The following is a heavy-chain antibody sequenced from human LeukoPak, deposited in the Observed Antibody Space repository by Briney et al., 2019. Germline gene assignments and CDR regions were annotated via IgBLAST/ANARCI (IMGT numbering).Heavy chain of an antibody. CDR3: ARHEVAAAGTPASYYYYMDV. CDR2: IYTSGST. CDR1: GRSISSYY. J-gene: IGHJ6*03. D-gene: IGHD6-13*01. V-gene: IGHV4-4*09. Sequence: SETLSLTCTVPGRSISSYYWSWIRQPPGKGLEWIGYIYTSGSTNYNPSLKSRVTISVDTSKNQFSLKLSSVTAADTAVYYCARHEVAAAGTPASYYYYMDVWGKGTTVTVSS.